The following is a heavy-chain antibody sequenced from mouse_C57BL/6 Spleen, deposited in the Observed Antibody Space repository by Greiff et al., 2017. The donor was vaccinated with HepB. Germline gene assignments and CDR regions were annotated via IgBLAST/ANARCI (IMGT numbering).Heavy chain of an antibody. V-gene: IGHV3-6*01. J-gene: IGHJ3*01. D-gene: IGHD1-1*01. CDR1: GYSITSGYY. CDR2: ISYDGSN. CDR3: AREHYYGSTPWFAY. Sequence: VQLQQSGPGLVKPSQSLSLTCSVTGYSITSGYYWNWIRQFPGNKLEWMGYISYDGSNNYNPSLKNRISITRDTSKNQFFLKLNSVTTEDTATYYCAREHYYGSTPWFAYWGQGTLVTVSA.